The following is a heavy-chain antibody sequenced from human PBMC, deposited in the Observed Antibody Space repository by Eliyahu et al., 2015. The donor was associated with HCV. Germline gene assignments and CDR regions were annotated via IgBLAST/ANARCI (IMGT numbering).Heavy chain of an antibody. CDR3: ARPYEYGGNSGAFDP. D-gene: IGHD4-23*01. V-gene: IGHV5-10-1*03. CDR2: IDPSDSYT. J-gene: IGHJ5*02. CDR1: GYSFTSYW. Sequence: EVQLVQSGAEVKKPGESLRXSCKGSGYSFTSYWISWVRQMPGKGLEWMGRIDPSDSYTNYSPSFQGHVTISADKSISTAYLQWSSLKASDTAMYYCARPYEYGGNSGAFDPWGQGTLVTVSS.